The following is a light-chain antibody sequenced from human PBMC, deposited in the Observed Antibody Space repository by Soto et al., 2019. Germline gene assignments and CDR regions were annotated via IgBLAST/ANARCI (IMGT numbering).Light chain of an antibody. CDR1: SSDVGGIYNQ. CDR3: SSYTTSSTYV. J-gene: IGLJ1*01. CDR2: EVS. V-gene: IGLV2-14*01. Sequence: QSVLTQPASVSGSPGQSTTISCTGTSSDVGGIYNQVSWYQHHPGRVPKLMIYEVSNRPSGVSNRFSGSKSGNTASLTISRLQAEDEADYYCSSYTTSSTYVFGPGTKVTVL.